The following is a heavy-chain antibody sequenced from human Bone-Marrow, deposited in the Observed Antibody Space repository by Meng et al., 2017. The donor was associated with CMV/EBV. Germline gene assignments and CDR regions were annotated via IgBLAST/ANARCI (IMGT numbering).Heavy chain of an antibody. CDR2: IYYSGST. D-gene: IGHD3-22*01. CDR3: AREEYYYDSSGYYYYYYGMDV. CDR1: GGSISSSSYY. J-gene: IGHJ6*02. V-gene: IGHV4-39*07. Sequence: SETLSLTCTVSGGSISSSSYYWGWIRQPPGKGLEWIGSIYYSGSTYYNPSLKSRVTISVDTSKNQFSLKLSSVTAADTAVYYCAREEYYYDSSGYYYYYYGMDVWGQGTTVTVSS.